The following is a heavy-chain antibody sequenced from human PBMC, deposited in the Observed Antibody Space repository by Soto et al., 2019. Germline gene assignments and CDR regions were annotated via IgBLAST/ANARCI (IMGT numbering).Heavy chain of an antibody. CDR1: GASISNGYYS. CDR2: IHSGGTT. D-gene: IGHD1-26*01. CDR3: ASGPSGDKVDY. J-gene: IGHJ4*02. Sequence: QVQLQEPGPRLVEPSHTLSLTCTVSGASISNGYYSWSWIRQSPGTGLEWIGHIHSGGTTYSNPSLKXRXTXSXXMSTNQFALKLSSLTAADTAVYYCASGPSGDKVDYWGQGTLVTVSS. V-gene: IGHV4-30-4*01.